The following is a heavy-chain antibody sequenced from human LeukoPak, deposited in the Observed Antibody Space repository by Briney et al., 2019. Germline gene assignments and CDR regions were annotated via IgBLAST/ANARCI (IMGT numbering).Heavy chain of an antibody. CDR3: ARSLDVVVIRDWYFDL. Sequence: GESLKISCKGSGYSFTSYWIGWVRQMPGKGLEGMGIIYPGDSDTRYSPSFQGQVTISADKSISTAYLQWSSLKASDTAMYYCARSLDVVVIRDWYFDLWGRGTLVTVSS. CDR2: IYPGDSDT. CDR1: GYSFTSYW. V-gene: IGHV5-51*01. D-gene: IGHD3-22*01. J-gene: IGHJ2*01.